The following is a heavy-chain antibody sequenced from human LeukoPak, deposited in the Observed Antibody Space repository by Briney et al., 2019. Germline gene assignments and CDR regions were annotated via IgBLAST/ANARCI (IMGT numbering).Heavy chain of an antibody. V-gene: IGHV1-2*04. Sequence: ASVKVSCKASGYTFTGYYMHWVRQAPGQGLEWMGWINPNSGGTNYAQKFQGWVTMTRDTSISTAYMELSRLRSDDTAVYYCARVSHTVTSAFDIWGQGTTVTVSS. CDR3: ARVSHTVTSAFDI. D-gene: IGHD4-17*01. J-gene: IGHJ3*02. CDR1: GYTFTGYY. CDR2: INPNSGGT.